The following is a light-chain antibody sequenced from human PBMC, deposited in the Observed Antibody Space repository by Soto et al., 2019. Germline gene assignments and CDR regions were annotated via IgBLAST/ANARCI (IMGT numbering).Light chain of an antibody. J-gene: IGKJ2*03. V-gene: IGKV3-20*01. CDR2: AVS. CDR3: QQYGNSPRYS. CDR1: QSVDSRY. Sequence: IVLTQSPGTLSLSPGERATLSCRARQSVDSRYLAWYQQKPGQAPRLVIHAVSRRATGIPDRFSGSGSGTDFTLTISRLEPEDFAEYYCQQYGNSPRYSFGQGTYLEIK.